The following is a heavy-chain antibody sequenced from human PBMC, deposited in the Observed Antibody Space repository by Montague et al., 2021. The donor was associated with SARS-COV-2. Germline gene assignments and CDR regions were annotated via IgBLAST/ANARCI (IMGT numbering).Heavy chain of an antibody. V-gene: IGHV4-61*02. CDR2: IYTSGST. CDR1: GGSISSGSCY. J-gene: IGHJ5*02. CDR3: ARENGLGTIYGVDTISGWFDP. Sequence: TLSLTCTVSGGSISSGSCYWSWIRQPAGKGLEWIGRIYTSGSTNYXPSLKSRVTISVDTSKNQFSLKLSSVTAADTAVYYCARENGLGTIYGVDTISGWFDPWGQGTLVTVSS. D-gene: IGHD3-3*01.